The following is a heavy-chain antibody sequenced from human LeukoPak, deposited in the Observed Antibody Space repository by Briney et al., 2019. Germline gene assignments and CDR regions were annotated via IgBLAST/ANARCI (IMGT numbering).Heavy chain of an antibody. CDR1: GFTFSSYG. V-gene: IGHV3-30*02. CDR3: AKGSRCSSTSCYMFDFDY. CDR2: IRYDGSNK. D-gene: IGHD2-2*02. Sequence: GGSLRLSCAASGFTFSSYGMHWVRQAPGKGLEWVAFIRYDGSNKYYADSVKGRFTIPRDNSKNTLYLQMNSLRAEDTAVYYCAKGSRCSSTSCYMFDFDYWGQGTLVTVSS. J-gene: IGHJ4*02.